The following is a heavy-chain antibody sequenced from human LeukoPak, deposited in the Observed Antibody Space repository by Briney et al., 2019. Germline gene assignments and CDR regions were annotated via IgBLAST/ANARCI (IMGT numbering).Heavy chain of an antibody. CDR1: GITLRNYG. Sequence: GGSLRLYCAVSGITLRNYGMSWVRQAPGKGLEWVALINPDGSQTNYVDSVKGRFNISRDNAENSLYLQMNSLRAEDTAVYYCARDLGYGALDPWGQGTLVTVSS. CDR3: ARDLGYGALDP. CDR2: INPDGSQT. V-gene: IGHV3-7*01. D-gene: IGHD4-17*01. J-gene: IGHJ5*02.